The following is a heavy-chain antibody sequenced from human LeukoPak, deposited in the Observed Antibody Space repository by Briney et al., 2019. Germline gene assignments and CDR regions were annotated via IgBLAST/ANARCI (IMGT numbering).Heavy chain of an antibody. CDR1: GYNFTNYA. J-gene: IGHJ4*02. CDR3: ATRPITAPAGLH. Sequence: GASVKVSCKASGYNFTNYAISWVRQAPGQGLEWMGWINPYNGNTNYAQNLQGRVTMTTDTSTGTAYMELRSLRSDDTAVYYCATRPITAPAGLHWGQGTLVTVSS. CDR2: INPYNGNT. V-gene: IGHV1-18*01. D-gene: IGHD6-6*01.